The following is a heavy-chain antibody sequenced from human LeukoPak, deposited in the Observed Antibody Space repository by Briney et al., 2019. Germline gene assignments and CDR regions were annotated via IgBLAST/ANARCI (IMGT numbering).Heavy chain of an antibody. D-gene: IGHD3-22*01. CDR1: GFTFSSYA. Sequence: GGSLRLSCAASGFTFSSYAMHWVRQDPGKGLEWVAVISYDGSNKYYADSVKGRFTISRDNSKNTLYLQMNSLRAEDTAVYYCAKEKQRITMIVVVIDPFDYWGQGTLVTVSS. J-gene: IGHJ4*02. V-gene: IGHV3-30-3*01. CDR2: ISYDGSNK. CDR3: AKEKQRITMIVVVIDPFDY.